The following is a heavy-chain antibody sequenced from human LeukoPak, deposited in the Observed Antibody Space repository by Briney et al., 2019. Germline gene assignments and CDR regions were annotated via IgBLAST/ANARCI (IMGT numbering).Heavy chain of an antibody. CDR1: GYTFSSYG. V-gene: IGHV3-30*18. CDR3: AKRIVGPYFYYFDY. CDR2: ISYDGSNK. J-gene: IGHJ4*02. D-gene: IGHD1-26*01. Sequence: GGSLRLSCAASGYTFSSYGMHWVRQAPGKGLEWVAVISYDGSNKYYADSVKGRFTISRDNSKNTPYLQMNSLRAEDTAVYYCAKRIVGPYFYYFDYWGQGTLVTVSS.